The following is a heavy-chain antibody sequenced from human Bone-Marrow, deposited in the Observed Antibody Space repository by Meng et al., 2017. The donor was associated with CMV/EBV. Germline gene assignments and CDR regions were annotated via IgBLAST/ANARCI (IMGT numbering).Heavy chain of an antibody. J-gene: IGHJ4*02. CDR2: IWYDGSNK. CDR1: GFIFSSYG. Sequence: GGSLRLSCAASGFIFSSYGMHWVRQTPGKGLEWVAVIWYDGSNKYYADSVKGRFTISRDNSKHTLYLQMNSLRAEDTAVYYCANMGTYDFWSGYPPVILWGQGTLVTVSS. V-gene: IGHV3-30*02. D-gene: IGHD3-3*01. CDR3: ANMGTYDFWSGYPPVIL.